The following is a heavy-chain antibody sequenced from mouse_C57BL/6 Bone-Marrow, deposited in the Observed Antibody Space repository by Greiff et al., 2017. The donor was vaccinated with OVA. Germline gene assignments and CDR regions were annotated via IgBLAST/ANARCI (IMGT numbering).Heavy chain of an antibody. CDR1: GYAFSSSW. CDR3: ARYYDYDVGNY. CDR2: IYPGDGDT. J-gene: IGHJ2*01. Sequence: VQLQQSGPELVKPGASVKISCKASGYAFSSSWMNWVKQRPGKGLEWIGRIYPGDGDTNYNGKFKGKATLTADKSSSTAYMQLSSLTSEDSAVYFWARYYDYDVGNYWGQGTTLTVSS. V-gene: IGHV1-82*01. D-gene: IGHD2-4*01.